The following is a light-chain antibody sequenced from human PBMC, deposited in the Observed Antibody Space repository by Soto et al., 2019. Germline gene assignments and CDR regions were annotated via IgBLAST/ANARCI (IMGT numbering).Light chain of an antibody. V-gene: IGLV1-40*01. J-gene: IGLJ2*01. CDR2: GNR. CDR1: SSNIGAGYD. CDR3: QSYDSRLSDSVV. Sequence: QAVVTQPPSVSGAPGQRVSISCTGNSSNIGAGYDVHWYQLLPGSTPKLLIYGNRNRPSGVPGRFSGSKSGPSASLAITGLQAEDEADYYCQSYDSRLSDSVVFGGGTKLTVL.